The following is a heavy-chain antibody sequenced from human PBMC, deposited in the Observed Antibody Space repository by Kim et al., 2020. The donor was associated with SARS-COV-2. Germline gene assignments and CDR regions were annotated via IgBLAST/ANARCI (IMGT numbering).Heavy chain of an antibody. D-gene: IGHD3-22*01. CDR3: AKDITYYYDSSGYYFDY. V-gene: IGHV3-23*01. J-gene: IGHJ4*02. Sequence: VKGRFTISRDKSKNTLYLKVNSLRAEDTAVYYCAKDITYYYDSSGYYFDYWGQGTLVTVSS.